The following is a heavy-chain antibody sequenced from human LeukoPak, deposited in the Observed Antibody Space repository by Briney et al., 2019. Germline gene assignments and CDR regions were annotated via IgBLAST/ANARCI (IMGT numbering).Heavy chain of an antibody. Sequence: GGSLRLSYAASGFTFSSYGIHWVRQAPGKGLEWVAFIRYDGSNKYYADSVKGRFTISRDNSKNTLYLQMNSLRAEDTAVYYCAKGWIQLCLGCCLDYWGQGTLVTVSS. V-gene: IGHV3-30*02. J-gene: IGHJ4*02. CDR2: IRYDGSNK. CDR3: AKGWIQLCLGCCLDY. D-gene: IGHD5-18*01. CDR1: GFTFSSYG.